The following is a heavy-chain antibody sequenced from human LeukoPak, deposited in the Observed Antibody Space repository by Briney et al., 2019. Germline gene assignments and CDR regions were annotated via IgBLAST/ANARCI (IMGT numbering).Heavy chain of an antibody. CDR3: ARAGPWFYFDY. Sequence: GGSLRLSCAASGFTFRIYSMNWVRQAPGKGLEWVSYISSSSSTIYYADSVKGRFTISRDNAMYLQMNSLRAEDTAVYYCARAGPWFYFDYWGQGTLVTVSS. J-gene: IGHJ4*02. D-gene: IGHD3-9*01. CDR1: GFTFRIYS. CDR2: ISSSSSTI. V-gene: IGHV3-48*01.